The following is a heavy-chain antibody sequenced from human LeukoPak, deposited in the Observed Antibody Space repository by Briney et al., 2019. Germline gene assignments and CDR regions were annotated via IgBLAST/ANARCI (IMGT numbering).Heavy chain of an antibody. V-gene: IGHV4-39*07. CDR1: GGSISNSSYY. D-gene: IGHD3-3*01. Sequence: SETLSLTCTVSGGSISNSSYYWGWIRQPPGKGLQWFGSVYYSGNTYYNPSLKSRVTISVDTSKNQFSLKLSSVTAADTAIYYCARSRITIFGLVIIRFDDWGQGTRVTVSS. J-gene: IGHJ4*02. CDR3: ARSRITIFGLVIIRFDD. CDR2: VYYSGNT.